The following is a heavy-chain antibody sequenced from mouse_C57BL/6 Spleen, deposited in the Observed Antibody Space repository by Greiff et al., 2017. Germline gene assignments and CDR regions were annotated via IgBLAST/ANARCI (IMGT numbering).Heavy chain of an antibody. CDR1: GFTFSSYA. CDR3: SRAGKPYYYGSREAWFAY. V-gene: IGHV5-9-1*02. Sequence: EVNLVESGEGLVKPGGSLKLSCAASGFTFSSYAMSWVRQTPEKRLEWVAYISSGGGYIYYADTVKGRVTISRDNARKTLYLKMSSLKTEDTAMYYCSRAGKPYYYGSREAWFAYWGQGTLVTVSA. D-gene: IGHD1-1*01. CDR2: ISSGGGYI. J-gene: IGHJ3*01.